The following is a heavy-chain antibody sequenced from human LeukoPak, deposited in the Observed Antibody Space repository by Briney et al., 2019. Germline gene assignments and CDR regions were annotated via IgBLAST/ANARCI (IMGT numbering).Heavy chain of an antibody. Sequence: ASVKVSCKASGYTFTSYDINWVRQATGQGLEWMGWMNPNSGNTGYAQKFQGRVTMTRNTSISTAYMELSSLRSEDTAVYYCARGREYQLPISMDVWGQGTTVTVSS. V-gene: IGHV1-8*01. D-gene: IGHD2-2*01. CDR2: MNPNSGNT. J-gene: IGHJ6*02. CDR3: ARGREYQLPISMDV. CDR1: GYTFTSYD.